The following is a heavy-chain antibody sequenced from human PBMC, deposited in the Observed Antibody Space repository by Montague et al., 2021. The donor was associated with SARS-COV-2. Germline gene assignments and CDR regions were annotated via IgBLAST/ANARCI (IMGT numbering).Heavy chain of an antibody. V-gene: IGHV3-33*01. CDR2: ICYDGSNK. CDR1: GFTFSSYG. J-gene: IGHJ4*02. Sequence: SLRLSCAASGFTFSSYGMHWVRQAPGKGLEWVAFICYDGSNKYYADSVKGRFTISRDNSKNTLYLQMNSLRAEDTAVYYCAREGVVGVATGIDYWGQGTLVTVSS. D-gene: IGHD5-12*01. CDR3: AREGVVGVATGIDY.